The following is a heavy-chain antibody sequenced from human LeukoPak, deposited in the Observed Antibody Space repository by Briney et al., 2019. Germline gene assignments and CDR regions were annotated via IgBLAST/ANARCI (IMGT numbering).Heavy chain of an antibody. D-gene: IGHD1-1*01. CDR1: GGSFSGYY. V-gene: IGHV4-34*01. Sequence: SETLSLTCAVYGGSFSGYYWSWIRQPPGKGLEWIGEINHSGSTNYNPSLKSRVTISVDTSKNQFSLKLSSVTAADTAVYYCARDGVNQGTRSGWFDPWGQGTLVTVSS. CDR2: INHSGST. CDR3: ARDGVNQGTRSGWFDP. J-gene: IGHJ5*02.